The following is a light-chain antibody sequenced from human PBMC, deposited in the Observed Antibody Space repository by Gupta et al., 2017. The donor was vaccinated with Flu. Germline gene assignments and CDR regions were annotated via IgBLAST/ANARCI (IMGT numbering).Light chain of an antibody. Sequence: DIQMTQSPSSLSASVGDRVTITCRASQGIRNYLAGFQQKPGKAPKSLIYAASSLQSGVTAKFSGSGSGTDCTLPISSLQPEDCATDDCQQWAFGQGTRLEIK. CDR1: QGIRNY. CDR3: QQWA. J-gene: IGKJ5*01. CDR2: AAS. V-gene: IGKV1-16*02.